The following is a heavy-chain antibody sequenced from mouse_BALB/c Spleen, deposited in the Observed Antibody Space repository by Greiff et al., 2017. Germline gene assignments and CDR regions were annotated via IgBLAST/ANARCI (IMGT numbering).Heavy chain of an antibody. CDR3: TPHYSGFAY. Sequence: EVNLVESGAGLVQPGGSMKLSCVASGFTFSNYWMNWVRQSPEKGLEWVAEIRLKSNNYATHYAESVKGRFTISRDDSKISVYLQMNNLRAEDTGIYYGTPHYSGFAYWGQGTLVTVSA. CDR1: GFTFSNYW. J-gene: IGHJ3*01. D-gene: IGHD1-1*01. CDR2: IRLKSNNYAT. V-gene: IGHV6-6*02.